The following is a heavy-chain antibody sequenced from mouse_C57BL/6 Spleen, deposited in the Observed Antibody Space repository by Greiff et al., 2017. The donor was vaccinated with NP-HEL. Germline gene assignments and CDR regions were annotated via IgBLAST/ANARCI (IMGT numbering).Heavy chain of an antibody. V-gene: IGHV1-52*01. D-gene: IGHD1-1*01. CDR1: GYTFTSYW. CDR3: ARRGRSNWYFDV. CDR2: IDPSDSET. Sequence: QVQLQPPGAELVRPGSSVKLSCKASGYTFTSYWMHWVKQRPIQGLEWIGNIDPSDSETHYNQQFKDKATLTVDKSSSTAYMQLSSLTSEDSAVYYCARRGRSNWYFDVWGTGTTVTVSS. J-gene: IGHJ1*03.